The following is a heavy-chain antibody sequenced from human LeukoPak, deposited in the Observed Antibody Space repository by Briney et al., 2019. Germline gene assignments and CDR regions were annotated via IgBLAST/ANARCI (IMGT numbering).Heavy chain of an antibody. CDR3: TTEPRD. Sequence: GSPRLSCAASGFSFIHSWMSWVRQAPGKGLEWVGRIKSKKDGGAIDYAAPVKGRFTISRDDSKNMVYLQISSLKTEDTAVYYCTTEPRDWGQGTLVTVSS. CDR1: GFSFIHSW. V-gene: IGHV3-15*01. CDR2: IKSKKDGGAI. J-gene: IGHJ4*02.